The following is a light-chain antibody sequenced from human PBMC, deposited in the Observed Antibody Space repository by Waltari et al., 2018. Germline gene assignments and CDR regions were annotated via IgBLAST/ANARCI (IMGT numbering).Light chain of an antibody. CDR2: LHSDGSH. V-gene: IGLV4-69*01. Sequence: QVVLTQSPSASASLGASVTLTCTLSSGHSSYVIACLQQQPEKGPRSLMKLHSDGSHTKGDGIPAPFSGSSSGAERYLTIASLQSEDEADYYCQTWGTGMGVFGGGTKLTVL. J-gene: IGLJ3*02. CDR3: QTWGTGMGV. CDR1: SGHSSYV.